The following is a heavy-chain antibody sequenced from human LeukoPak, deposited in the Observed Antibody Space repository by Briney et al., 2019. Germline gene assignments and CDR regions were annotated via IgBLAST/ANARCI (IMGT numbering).Heavy chain of an antibody. CDR2: ISGSNGNT. CDR1: SYTFTRYG. J-gene: IGHJ4*02. CDR3: ARGSPDY. V-gene: IGHV1-18*01. Sequence: ASVKVSCKASSYTFTRYGISWVRQAPGQGLEWMGWISGSNGNTNYAQKFQGRVSMTADTSTSTAYMELSRLRSDDTAVYYCARGSPDYWGQGTLVTVSS.